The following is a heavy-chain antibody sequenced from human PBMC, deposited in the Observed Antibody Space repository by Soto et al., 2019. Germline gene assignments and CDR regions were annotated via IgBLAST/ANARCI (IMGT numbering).Heavy chain of an antibody. V-gene: IGHV3-23*01. D-gene: IGHD3-16*01. Sequence: GALRLSCAASGFYFNSYAMSWVRQAPGKGLEWVSHIGANGDSTYYADAVKGRFTISRDNSKNTLYLEMRGLRAEDTAAYYCTGGTYSDYWGQGTLVTV. CDR1: GFYFNSYA. CDR2: IGANGDST. CDR3: TGGTYSDY. J-gene: IGHJ4*02.